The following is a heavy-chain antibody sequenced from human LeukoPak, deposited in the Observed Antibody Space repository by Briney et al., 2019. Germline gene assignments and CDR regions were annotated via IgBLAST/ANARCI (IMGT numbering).Heavy chain of an antibody. CDR3: ARDALTDYSRAFDI. Sequence: GGSLRLSCAASGFTFSSYGMHWVRQAPGKGLEWVAVIWYDGSNKYYADSVKGRFTISRDDPKNTLYLRMNSLRVEDTAVYYCARDALTDYSRAFDIWGQGTMVTVSS. D-gene: IGHD3-16*01. CDR2: IWYDGSNK. J-gene: IGHJ3*02. V-gene: IGHV3-33*01. CDR1: GFTFSSYG.